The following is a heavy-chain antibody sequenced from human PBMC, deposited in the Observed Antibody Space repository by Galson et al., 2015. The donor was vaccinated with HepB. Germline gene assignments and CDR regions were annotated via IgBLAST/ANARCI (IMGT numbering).Heavy chain of an antibody. J-gene: IGHJ4*02. CDR1: GFTFSTYA. CDR3: VRVAWQWLAPGYDS. Sequence: LRLSCAASGFTFSTYAMHWVRQAPGKGLEYVSAITSSGDSTYYADSVKGRFIISRDNSKNTLNLQMSSLRAGDTAVYYCVRVAWQWLAPGYDSWGQGTLVTVSS. CDR2: ITSSGDST. D-gene: IGHD6-19*01. V-gene: IGHV3-64D*06.